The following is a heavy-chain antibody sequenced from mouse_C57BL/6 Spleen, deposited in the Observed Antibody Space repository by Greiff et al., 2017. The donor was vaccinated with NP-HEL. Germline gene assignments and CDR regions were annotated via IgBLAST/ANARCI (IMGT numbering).Heavy chain of an antibody. V-gene: IGHV1-39*01. CDR3: ARGEELGRSDFDD. CDR1: GYSFTDYN. D-gene: IGHD4-1*01. J-gene: IGHJ2*01. Sequence: VQLQQSGPELVKPGASVKISCKASGYSFTDYNMNWVKQSPGKSLEWIGVINPNYGTTSYNQKFKGKATLTVDQSSSTAYMQLNSLTSEDSAVYDCARGEELGRSDFDDWGQGTTVTVSS. CDR2: INPNYGTT.